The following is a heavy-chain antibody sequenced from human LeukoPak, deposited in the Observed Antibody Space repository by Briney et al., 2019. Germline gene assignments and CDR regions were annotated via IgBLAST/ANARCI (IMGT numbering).Heavy chain of an antibody. CDR3: ARTANFAAGYYIDY. J-gene: IGHJ4*02. Sequence: GGSLRLSCAASGFTFSSYTTNWVRQAPGKGLEWVSSISGSSRHKYYADSVKGRFTISRDNAKNSLYLQMNSLRAEDTAVYYCARTANFAAGYYIDYWGQGTLVTVSS. CDR2: ISGSSRHK. CDR1: GFTFSSYT. V-gene: IGHV3-21*01. D-gene: IGHD6-13*01.